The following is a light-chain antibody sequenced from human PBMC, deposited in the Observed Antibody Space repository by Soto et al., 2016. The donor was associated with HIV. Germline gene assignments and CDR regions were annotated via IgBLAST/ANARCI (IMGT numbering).Light chain of an antibody. V-gene: IGLV3-21*03. CDR1: NIETKA. CDR3: QVWDVSTDLVV. Sequence: SYELTQSPSVSVAPGTTARISCGGNNIETKAVHWYQQKPGQAPVLVVHDDGVRPSGIPERFSGSNSGNLATLTISRVEAGDEADYFCQVWDVSTDLVVFGGGTKLTVL. J-gene: IGLJ2*01. CDR2: DDG.